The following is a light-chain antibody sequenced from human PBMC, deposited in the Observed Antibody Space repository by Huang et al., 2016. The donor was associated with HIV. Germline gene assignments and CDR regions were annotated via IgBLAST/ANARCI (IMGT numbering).Light chain of an antibody. Sequence: DIQMTQSPSSLSASVGDRVTITCRASQNIGSYLSWYQQKPGKAPNLLIYAASNLQRGVPSRFNGSGSGTDFTLIISSLQPEDIASYFCQQTYTTPLTFGGRTKVEIK. V-gene: IGKV1-39*01. J-gene: IGKJ4*01. CDR3: QQTYTTPLT. CDR2: AAS. CDR1: QNIGSY.